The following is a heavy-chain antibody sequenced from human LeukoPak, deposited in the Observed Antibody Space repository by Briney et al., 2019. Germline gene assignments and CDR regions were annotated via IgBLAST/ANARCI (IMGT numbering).Heavy chain of an antibody. Sequence: PSETLSLTCAVYGGSFSSYYWSWIRQPAGKGLEWIGRIYTSGSTNYNPSLKSRVTMSVDTSKNQFSLKLSSVTAADTAVYYCASALRVDTAMVMNYWGQGTLVTVSS. CDR2: IYTSGST. V-gene: IGHV4-59*10. CDR1: GGSFSSYY. D-gene: IGHD5-18*01. J-gene: IGHJ4*02. CDR3: ASALRVDTAMVMNY.